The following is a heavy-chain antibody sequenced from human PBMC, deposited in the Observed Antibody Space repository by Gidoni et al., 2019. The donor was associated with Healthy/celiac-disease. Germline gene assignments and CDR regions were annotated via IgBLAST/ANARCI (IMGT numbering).Heavy chain of an antibody. J-gene: IGHJ3*02. CDR2: ISAYNGNT. CDR3: ARDLLPYYYDSSGYYYDAFDI. V-gene: IGHV1-18*01. D-gene: IGHD3-22*01. CDR1: GYTFTSYG. Sequence: QVQLVQSGAEVKKPGASVKVSCKASGYTFTSYGISWVRQAPGQGLEWMGWISAYNGNTNYAQKLQGRVTMTTDTSTSTAYMELRSLRSDDTAVYYCARDLLPYYYDSSGYYYDAFDIWGQGTMVTVSS.